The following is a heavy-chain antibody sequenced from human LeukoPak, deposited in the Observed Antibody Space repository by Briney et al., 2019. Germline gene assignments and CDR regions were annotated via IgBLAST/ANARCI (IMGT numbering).Heavy chain of an antibody. Sequence: QTGGSLRLSCAASGFTFSSYGMHWVRQAPGKGLEWVAVIWYDGSNKYYADSVKGRFTISRDNSKNTLYLQMNSLRAEDTAVYYCARVRHPTHLAVAGPFSYYYYGMDVWGQGTTVTVSS. CDR1: GFTFSSYG. V-gene: IGHV3-33*08. J-gene: IGHJ6*02. D-gene: IGHD6-19*01. CDR2: IWYDGSNK. CDR3: ARVRHPTHLAVAGPFSYYYYGMDV.